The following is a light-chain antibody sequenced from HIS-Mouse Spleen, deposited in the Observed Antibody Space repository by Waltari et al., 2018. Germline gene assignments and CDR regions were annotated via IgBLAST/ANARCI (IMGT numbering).Light chain of an antibody. CDR3: QSADSSGTYHVV. Sequence: SYELTQPPSVSVSPGQTARITCSGDALPKQYAYWYQKKPGQAPVLVLYKDSERPSGIPERFSGSSSGTTVTLTISGVQAEDEADYYCQSADSSGTYHVVFGGGTKLTVL. J-gene: IGLJ2*01. V-gene: IGLV3-25*03. CDR1: ALPKQY. CDR2: KDS.